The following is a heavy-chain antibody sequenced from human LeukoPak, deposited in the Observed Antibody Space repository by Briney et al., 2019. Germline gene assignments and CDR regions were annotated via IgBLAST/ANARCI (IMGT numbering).Heavy chain of an antibody. V-gene: IGHV3-23*01. CDR2: ISGSGGST. CDR3: AKRDCSGGSCHKFDYYYYMDV. CDR1: GFTFSSYG. J-gene: IGHJ6*03. D-gene: IGHD2-15*01. Sequence: TGGSLRLSCAASGFTFSSYGMGWVRQAPGKGLEWVSAISGSGGSTYYADSVKGRFTISRDNSKNTLYLQVNSLRAEDTAVYYCAKRDCSGGSCHKFDYYYYMDVWGKGTTVTVSS.